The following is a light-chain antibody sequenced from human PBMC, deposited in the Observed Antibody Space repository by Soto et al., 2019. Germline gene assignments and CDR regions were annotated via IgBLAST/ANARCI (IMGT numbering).Light chain of an antibody. Sequence: DIQMSQSPSSLSASVGDSVTITCRASQTIKNYLNWYQQKPGRAPNLLIYSASTLHSGVPSRFSGTKSATDFTLTISSLQPEDFATYYCQQSYSTPTFGQGTRLEIK. V-gene: IGKV1-39*01. CDR3: QQSYSTPT. CDR2: SAS. J-gene: IGKJ5*01. CDR1: QTIKNY.